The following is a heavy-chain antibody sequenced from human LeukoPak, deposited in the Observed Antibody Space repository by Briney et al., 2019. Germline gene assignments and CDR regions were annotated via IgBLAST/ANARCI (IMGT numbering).Heavy chain of an antibody. J-gene: IGHJ4*02. CDR1: GYSFTSYW. CDR2: IYPGDSDT. CDR3: ARGLPGYYDTSGYYYDY. Sequence: GESLKISCKGSGYSFTSYWIGWVRQMPGKGLEWMGIIYPGDSDTRYSPSFQGQVTISADKSISTAYLQWSSLKASDTAMYYCARGLPGYYDTSGYYYDYWGQGTLVTVSS. D-gene: IGHD3-22*01. V-gene: IGHV5-51*01.